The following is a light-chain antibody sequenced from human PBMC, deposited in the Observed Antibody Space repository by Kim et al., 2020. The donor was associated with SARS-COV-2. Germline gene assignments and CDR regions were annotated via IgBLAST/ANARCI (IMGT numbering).Light chain of an antibody. J-gene: IGLJ1*01. CDR1: TRKCGNQG. CDR2: RND. Sequence: RPTATLTCTADTRKCGNQGAAWLQQHQGRSPKLLSYRNDNRPSWISERFSASRSGNTASLTITGLQPEDEADYYCSSWDSSLNSYVFGTGTKVTVL. V-gene: IGLV10-54*04. CDR3: SSWDSSLNSYV.